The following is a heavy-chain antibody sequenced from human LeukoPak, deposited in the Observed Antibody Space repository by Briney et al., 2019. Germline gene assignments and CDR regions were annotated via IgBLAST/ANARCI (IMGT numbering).Heavy chain of an antibody. J-gene: IGHJ3*02. CDR1: GFRLSAYS. Sequence: PGGSLRLSCVVSGFRLSAYSLNWVRQAPGKGLEWVSYISSSGSTIYYADSVKGRFTISRDNAKNSLYLQMNSLRAEDTAVYYCARERGSYFRDAFDIWGQGTMVTVSS. CDR3: ARERGSYFRDAFDI. CDR2: ISSSGSTI. D-gene: IGHD1-26*01. V-gene: IGHV3-48*04.